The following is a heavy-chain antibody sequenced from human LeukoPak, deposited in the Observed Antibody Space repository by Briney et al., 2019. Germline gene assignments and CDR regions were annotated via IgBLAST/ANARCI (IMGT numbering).Heavy chain of an antibody. CDR1: GGSVSSGGYY. V-gene: IGHV4-31*03. CDR2: IYYSGNT. D-gene: IGHD2-8*02. Sequence: SETLSLTCTVSGGSVSSGGYYWSWIRQHPGKGLEWIGYIYYSGNTYYNPSLESRLTISLDTSTNQSSLKLGSVTAADTAVYYCATTGYYYYVDVWGKGTTVTVSS. J-gene: IGHJ6*03. CDR3: ATTGYYYYVDV.